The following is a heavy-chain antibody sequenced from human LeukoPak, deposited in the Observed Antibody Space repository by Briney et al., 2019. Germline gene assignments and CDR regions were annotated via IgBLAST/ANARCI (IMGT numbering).Heavy chain of an antibody. V-gene: IGHV4-61*02. CDR3: ARDDYYYYMDV. CDR1: GGSISSGSYY. J-gene: IGHJ6*03. Sequence: SETLSLTCTVSGGSISSGSYYWSWIRQPAGKGLEWIGRIYTSGSTNYNPSLKSRVTISVDTSKNQFSLKLSSVTAADTAMYYCARDDYYYYMDVWGKGTTVTVSS. CDR2: IYTSGST.